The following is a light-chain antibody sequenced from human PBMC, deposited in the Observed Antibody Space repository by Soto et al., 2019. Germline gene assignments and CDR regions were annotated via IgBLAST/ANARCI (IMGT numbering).Light chain of an antibody. CDR1: SSDVGSYKY. CDR2: DVN. J-gene: IGLJ3*02. Sequence: QSALTQPRLVSGSPGQSVTISCTGTSSDVGSYKYVSWYQHHPGKAPKLMIFDVNKRPSGVPDRFSGSNSGNAASLTISGLQPEDEADYFCCSFVDSDTVLFGGGTKLTVL. V-gene: IGLV2-11*01. CDR3: CSFVDSDTVL.